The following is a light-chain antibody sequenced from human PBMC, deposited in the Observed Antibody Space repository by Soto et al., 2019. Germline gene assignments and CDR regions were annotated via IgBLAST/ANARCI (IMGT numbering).Light chain of an antibody. J-gene: IGKJ5*01. CDR1: QSVSIK. V-gene: IGKV3-11*01. Sequence: EIVMTQSPATLSASPGERATLSCRASQSVSIKLAWYQQRPGQAPRLLINDASRRATGIPDRFSGSGSGADFTLTISSLEPEDFAVYYCQQRSSWPITFGQGTRLEIK. CDR2: DAS. CDR3: QQRSSWPIT.